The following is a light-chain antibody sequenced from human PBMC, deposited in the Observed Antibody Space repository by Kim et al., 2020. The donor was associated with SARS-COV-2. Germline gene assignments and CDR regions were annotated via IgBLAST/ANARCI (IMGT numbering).Light chain of an antibody. Sequence: LSPGARPTLSCRASQGVSTFLAWYQQKPGQAPRLLIHDASNRANGIPARFSGSGSGTDFTLTISSLEPGDFAVYYCQQRISWPFTFGPGTKVDIK. CDR3: QQRISWPFT. CDR2: DAS. J-gene: IGKJ3*01. CDR1: QGVSTF. V-gene: IGKV3-11*01.